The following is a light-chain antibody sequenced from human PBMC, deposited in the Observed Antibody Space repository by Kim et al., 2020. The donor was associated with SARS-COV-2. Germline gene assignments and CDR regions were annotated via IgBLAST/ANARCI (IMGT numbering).Light chain of an antibody. J-gene: IGKJ4*01. CDR2: AAS. CDR3: QQYYSYPPT. V-gene: IGKV1-8*01. CDR1: QGISSY. Sequence: AIRMTQSPSSFSASTGDRVTITCRASQGISSYLAWYQQKPGKAPKLLIYAASTLQSGVPSRFSGSGSGTDFPLTISCLQSEDFATYYCQQYYSYPPTFGGGTKVDIK.